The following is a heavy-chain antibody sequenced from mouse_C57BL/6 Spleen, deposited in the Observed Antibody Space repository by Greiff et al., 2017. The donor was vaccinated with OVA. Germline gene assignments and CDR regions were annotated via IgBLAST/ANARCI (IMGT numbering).Heavy chain of an antibody. J-gene: IGHJ1*03. CDR1: GYTFTSYW. Sequence: QVQLQQPGAELVMPGASVKLSCKASGYTFTSYWMHWVKQRPGQGLEWIGEIDPSDSYTNYNQKFKGKSTLTVDKSSSTAYMQLSSLTSEDSAVYYCARGTIYYDYDTYFDVWGTGTTVTVSS. V-gene: IGHV1-69*01. D-gene: IGHD2-4*01. CDR2: IDPSDSYT. CDR3: ARGTIYYDYDTYFDV.